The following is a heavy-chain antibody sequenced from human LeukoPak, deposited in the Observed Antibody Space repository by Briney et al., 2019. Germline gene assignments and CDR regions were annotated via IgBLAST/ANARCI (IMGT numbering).Heavy chain of an antibody. CDR3: AREGPRISGSPRY. V-gene: IGHV1-2*02. CDR1: GYSFTGYY. D-gene: IGHD1-26*01. J-gene: IGHJ4*02. Sequence: ASVTVSCKASGYSFTGYYMHWVRQAPGQGLEWMGWINPNSGGTNYAQKFQGRVTMTRHTSISTAYMELSRLRSDDTAVYYCAREGPRISGSPRYWGQGTLVTVSS. CDR2: INPNSGGT.